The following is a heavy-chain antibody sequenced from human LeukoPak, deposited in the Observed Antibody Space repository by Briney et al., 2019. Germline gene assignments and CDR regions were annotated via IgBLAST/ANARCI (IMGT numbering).Heavy chain of an antibody. Sequence: GGSLRLSCAASGFTFSGYWMHWVRRAPGKGLVWVSRIKSDGSSTTYADSVKGRFTISRDNAKNTLYLEMHSLRAEDTAVYYCARTFAAAHIDYWGQGTLVTVSS. CDR1: GFTFSGYW. D-gene: IGHD2-15*01. J-gene: IGHJ4*02. CDR2: IKSDGSST. V-gene: IGHV3-74*01. CDR3: ARTFAAAHIDY.